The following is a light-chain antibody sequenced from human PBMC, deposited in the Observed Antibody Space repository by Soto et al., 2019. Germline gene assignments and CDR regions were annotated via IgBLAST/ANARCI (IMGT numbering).Light chain of an antibody. CDR2: DAS. CDR3: QQGYSSRWT. Sequence: DIQMTQSPSSLSASVGDRVTITCRASQSISSYLNWYRQKPGKAPELLIHDASRLQSGVPSRFTGSGFGTDFTLTITSLQPEDFATYYCQQGYSSRWTFGQGTKVDIK. CDR1: QSISSY. V-gene: IGKV1-39*01. J-gene: IGKJ1*01.